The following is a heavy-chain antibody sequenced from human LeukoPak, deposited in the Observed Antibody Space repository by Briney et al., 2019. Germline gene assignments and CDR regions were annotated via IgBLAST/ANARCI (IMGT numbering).Heavy chain of an antibody. J-gene: IGHJ4*02. CDR1: GYTFTGYY. CDR2: IIPIFGTA. D-gene: IGHD3-3*01. CDR3: ARDGDDFSPDY. V-gene: IGHV1-69*13. Sequence: SVKVSCKASGYTFTGYYMHWVRQAPGQGLEWMGGIIPIFGTANYAQKFQGRVTITADESTSTAYMELSSLRSEDTAVYYCARDGDDFSPDYWGQGTLVTVSS.